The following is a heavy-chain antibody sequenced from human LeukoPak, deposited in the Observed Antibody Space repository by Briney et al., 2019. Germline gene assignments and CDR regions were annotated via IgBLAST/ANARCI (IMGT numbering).Heavy chain of an antibody. CDR3: AKDIAEDTAMVLYYYYYGMDV. D-gene: IGHD5-18*01. CDR1: GFTFSSYG. V-gene: IGHV3-30*18. J-gene: IGHJ6*02. CDR2: ISYDGSNK. Sequence: GGSLRLSCAASGFTFSSYGMHWIRQAPGKGLEWVAVISYDGSNKYYADSVKGRFTISRDNSKNTLYLQMNSLRAEDTAVYYCAKDIAEDTAMVLYYYYYGMDVWGQGTTVTVSS.